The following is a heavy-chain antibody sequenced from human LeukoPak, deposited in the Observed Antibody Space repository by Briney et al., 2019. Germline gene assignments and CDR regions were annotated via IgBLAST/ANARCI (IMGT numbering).Heavy chain of an antibody. J-gene: IGHJ3*02. D-gene: IGHD3-22*01. Sequence: ASVKVSCKASGYTFNTYGISWVRQAPGQGLEWMGWISAYNGNTNYAQKLQGRVTMTTDTSTSTAYMELRSLRSDDTAVYYCAREGYYDSSGTRGDAFDIWGQGTMVTVSS. V-gene: IGHV1-18*01. CDR2: ISAYNGNT. CDR1: GYTFNTYG. CDR3: AREGYYDSSGTRGDAFDI.